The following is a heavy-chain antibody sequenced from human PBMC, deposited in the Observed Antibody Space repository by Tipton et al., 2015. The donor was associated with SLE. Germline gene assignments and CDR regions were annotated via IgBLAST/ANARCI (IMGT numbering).Heavy chain of an antibody. Sequence: NPSLTCAVYGGSFRGYYWSWIRQPPGKGLEWIGEINHSGSTNYNPSLKSRVTISVDTSKNQFSLKLSSVTAADTAVYYCARSRIRDFWSGYYFDYWGQGTLVTVSS. V-gene: IGHV4-34*01. CDR3: ARSRIRDFWSGYYFDY. J-gene: IGHJ4*02. CDR1: GGSFRGYY. CDR2: INHSGST. D-gene: IGHD3-3*01.